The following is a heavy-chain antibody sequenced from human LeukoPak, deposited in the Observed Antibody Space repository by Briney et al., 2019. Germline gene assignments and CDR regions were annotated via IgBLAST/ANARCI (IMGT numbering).Heavy chain of an antibody. J-gene: IGHJ4*02. CDR1: GFTFSSYG. CDR2: ISYDGSNK. V-gene: IGHV3-30*18. D-gene: IGHD5-12*01. CDR3: AKDLHNENSGSQYYFDY. Sequence: GGSLRLSCAASGFTFSSYGMHWVRQAPGKGLEWVAIISYDGSNKYYADSVKGRFTISRDNSNNTLYLQMNRLRAEDTAVYYCAKDLHNENSGSQYYFDYWGQGTLVTVSS.